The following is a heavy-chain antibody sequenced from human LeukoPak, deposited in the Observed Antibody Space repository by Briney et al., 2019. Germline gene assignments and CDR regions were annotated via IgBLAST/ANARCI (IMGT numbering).Heavy chain of an antibody. CDR1: GGSISSSSYY. CDR2: IYYSGST. V-gene: IGHV4-39*01. Sequence: PSETLSLTCTVSGGSISSSSYYWGWIRQPPGKGLEWIGSIYYSGSTYYNPSLKSRFTISVDTSKNQFSLKLSSVTAADTAVYYCALLILHYDSSGYYRDYWGQGTLVTVSS. D-gene: IGHD3-22*01. J-gene: IGHJ4*02. CDR3: ALLILHYDSSGYYRDY.